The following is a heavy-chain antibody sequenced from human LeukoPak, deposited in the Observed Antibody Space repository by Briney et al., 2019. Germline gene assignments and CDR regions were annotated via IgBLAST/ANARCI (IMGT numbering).Heavy chain of an antibody. V-gene: IGHV3-11*04. D-gene: IGHD5-18*01. J-gene: IGHJ3*02. Sequence: PGGSLKLSCAASGFTFSDYYMSWLRQAPGKGLEWVSYISSSGSTIYYVDSVKGRFTISRDNSKNSLYLQMNSLRAEDTAVYYCARAHLRGYSYGYDAFDIWGQGTMVTVSS. CDR1: GFTFSDYY. CDR3: ARAHLRGYSYGYDAFDI. CDR2: ISSSGSTI.